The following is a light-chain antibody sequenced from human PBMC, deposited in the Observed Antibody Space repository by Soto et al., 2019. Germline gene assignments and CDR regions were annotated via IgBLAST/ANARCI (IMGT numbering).Light chain of an antibody. Sequence: QSVLTQPASVSGSPGQSITISCTGTSSDVGGYNYVSWYQQHPGKAPRLMIYDVSNRPSGVSNRFSGSKSGNTASLTISGLQADVDAAYYCSSYTSSFYVFGTGTKVTVL. CDR1: SSDVGGYNY. CDR3: SSYTSSFYV. V-gene: IGLV2-14*01. CDR2: DVS. J-gene: IGLJ1*01.